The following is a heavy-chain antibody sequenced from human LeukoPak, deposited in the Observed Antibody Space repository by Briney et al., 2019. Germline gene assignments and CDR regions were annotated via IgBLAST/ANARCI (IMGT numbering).Heavy chain of an antibody. J-gene: IGHJ4*02. Sequence: AESLKIASKGSGYSFTSYWIGWVRQLPGKGLEGMGIIDPGDSDTRYSPSFQGQVTISADKSISTAYLQWSSLKASDTAMYYCARQSDGAVDYWGQGTLVTVSS. V-gene: IGHV5-51*01. CDR1: GYSFTSYW. D-gene: IGHD5-24*01. CDR2: IDPGDSDT. CDR3: ARQSDGAVDY.